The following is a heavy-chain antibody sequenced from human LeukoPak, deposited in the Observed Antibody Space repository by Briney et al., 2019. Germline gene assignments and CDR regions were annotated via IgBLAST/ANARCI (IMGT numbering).Heavy chain of an antibody. CDR3: AKISYCSSTSCYQYFDY. CDR2: ISGSGGST. Sequence: PGGSLRLSCAASGFTFSSYSMNWVRQAPGKGLEWVSAISGSGGSTYYADSVKGRFPISRDNSKNTLYLQMNSLRAEDTAVYYCAKISYCSSTSCYQYFDYWGQGTLVTVSS. V-gene: IGHV3-23*01. D-gene: IGHD2-2*01. CDR1: GFTFSSYS. J-gene: IGHJ4*02.